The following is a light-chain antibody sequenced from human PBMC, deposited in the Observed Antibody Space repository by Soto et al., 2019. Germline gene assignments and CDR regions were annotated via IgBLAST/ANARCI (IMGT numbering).Light chain of an antibody. CDR1: QSISSW. J-gene: IGKJ1*01. CDR2: KAS. Sequence: DIQMTQSPSTLSASVGDRVTITCRASQSISSWLAWYQQKPGKAPKLLIYKASSLESGVPSRFSGSASGTEFTLTISSRQPDDFATYYCQQYNSFPTFGQGTKVEIK. CDR3: QQYNSFPT. V-gene: IGKV1-5*03.